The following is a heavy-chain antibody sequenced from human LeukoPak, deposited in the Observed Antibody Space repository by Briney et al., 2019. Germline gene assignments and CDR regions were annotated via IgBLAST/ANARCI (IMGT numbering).Heavy chain of an antibody. J-gene: IGHJ6*02. D-gene: IGHD4-11*01. CDR2: VNTGGST. CDR3: ARSYSNHLFGIDD. V-gene: IGHV3-66*01. CDR1: GFTVSSYY. Sequence: GSPRLSCAAPGFTVSSYYMTWVRQAPGKGLGGGLVVNTGGSTYYEDSVNVRVAISRDKSQNKVILQMNSVRVEDKAASYCARSYSNHLFGIDDWGQGTAVTVSS.